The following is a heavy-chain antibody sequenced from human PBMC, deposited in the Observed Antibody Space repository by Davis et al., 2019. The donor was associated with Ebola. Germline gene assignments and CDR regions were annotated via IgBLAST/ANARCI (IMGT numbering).Heavy chain of an antibody. J-gene: IGHJ3*02. D-gene: IGHD1-14*01. CDR1: GYTFTGYY. V-gene: IGHV1-2*02. CDR3: ARDSSPRNLDI. Sequence: ASVKVSCKASGYTFTGYYMHWVRQAPGQGLEWLGWINPNTGGTTYAQKFQGRVTMTRDTSISTAYMDLSRLTSDDTAVYYCARDSSPRNLDIWGQGTLVTVSS. CDR2: INPNTGGT.